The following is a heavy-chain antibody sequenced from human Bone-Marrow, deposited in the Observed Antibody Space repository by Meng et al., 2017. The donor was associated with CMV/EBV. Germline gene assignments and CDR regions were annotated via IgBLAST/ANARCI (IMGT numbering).Heavy chain of an antibody. Sequence: SWVRQPPGKGLEWVSAISGSGGSTYYADSVKGRFTISRDNSKNTLYLQMNSLRAEDTAVYYCANNPGRGFDILTAVLYFDYWGQGTLVTVSS. CDR2: ISGSGGST. CDR3: ANNPGRGFDILTAVLYFDY. V-gene: IGHV3-23*01. D-gene: IGHD3-9*01. J-gene: IGHJ4*02.